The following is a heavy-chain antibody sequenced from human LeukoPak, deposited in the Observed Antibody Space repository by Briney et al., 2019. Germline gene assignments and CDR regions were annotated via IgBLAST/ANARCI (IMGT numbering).Heavy chain of an antibody. CDR2: ISSSGSTI. Sequence: KPGGSLRLSCAASGFTLSDYYMSWIRQAPGKGLEWVSYISSSGSTIYYADSVKGRFTISRDNAKNSLYLQMNSLRAEDTAVYYCARQSYGDYDDNLDYWGQGTLVTVSS. V-gene: IGHV3-11*01. J-gene: IGHJ4*02. CDR3: ARQSYGDYDDNLDY. CDR1: GFTLSDYY. D-gene: IGHD4-17*01.